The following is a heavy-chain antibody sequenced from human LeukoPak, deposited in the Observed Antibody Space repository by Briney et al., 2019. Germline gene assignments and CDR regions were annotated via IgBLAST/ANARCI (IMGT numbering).Heavy chain of an antibody. V-gene: IGHV3-23*01. J-gene: IGHJ6*02. CDR1: GFTFSSYA. CDR2: ISGSGGST. Sequence: GSLRLSCAASGFTFSSYAMSWVRQAPGKGLEWVSAISGSGGSTYYADSVKGRFTISRDNSKNTLYLQMNSLRAEDTAVYYCAKAQSYGDPVGYYYGMDVWGQGTTVTVSS. D-gene: IGHD4-17*01. CDR3: AKAQSYGDPVGYYYGMDV.